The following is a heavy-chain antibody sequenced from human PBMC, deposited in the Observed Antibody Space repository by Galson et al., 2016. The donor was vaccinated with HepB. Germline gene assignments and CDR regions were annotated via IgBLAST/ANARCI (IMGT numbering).Heavy chain of an antibody. CDR3: AREIPSRGKSDY. CDR1: GFTVSSSY. V-gene: IGHV3-53*01. D-gene: IGHD3-10*01. CDR2: IYSGGRT. J-gene: IGHJ4*02. Sequence: SLRLSCAASGFTVSSSYMSWVRQAPGKGLEWVSVIYSGGRTYYADSVKGRFTISRDNSKNTLYLQMNSLRDEDTAVYYCAREIPSRGKSDYWGQGTLVTVSS.